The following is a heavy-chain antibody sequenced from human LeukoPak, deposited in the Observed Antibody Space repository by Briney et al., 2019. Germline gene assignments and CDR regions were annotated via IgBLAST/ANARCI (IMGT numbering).Heavy chain of an antibody. CDR1: GFTFSSYA. Sequence: GGSLRLSCAASGFTFSSYAMSWVRQAPGKGLDWVSAISGSGGSTYYADSVKGRFTISRDDSKNTLYLQMNSLRAEDTAVYYCAKGYYYDSSGYYCPFDYWGQGTLVTVSS. J-gene: IGHJ4*02. D-gene: IGHD3-22*01. CDR2: ISGSGGST. V-gene: IGHV3-23*01. CDR3: AKGYYYDSSGYYCPFDY.